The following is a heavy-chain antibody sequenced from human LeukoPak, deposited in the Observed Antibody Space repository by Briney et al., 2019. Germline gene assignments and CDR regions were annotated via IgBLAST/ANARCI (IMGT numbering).Heavy chain of an antibody. V-gene: IGHV3-30*04. D-gene: IGHD3-22*01. CDR1: GFTFSSYA. J-gene: IGHJ4*02. Sequence: GGSLRLSCAASGFTFSSYAMHWVRQAPGKGLEWVAVISYDGSNKYYADSVKGRFTISRDNSKNTLYLQMNSLRAEDTAVYYCASRRLSSGPDNYFDYWGQGTLVTVSS. CDR3: ASRRLSSGPDNYFDY. CDR2: ISYDGSNK.